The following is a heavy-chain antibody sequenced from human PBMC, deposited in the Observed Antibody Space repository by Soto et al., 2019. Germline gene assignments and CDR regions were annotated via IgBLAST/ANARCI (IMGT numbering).Heavy chain of an antibody. CDR3: ARESYYGSGATVVGY. D-gene: IGHD3-10*01. Sequence: PSDPLSLTCTVSGGSISNFYWSWILQPPGKGLEWIGYIYYSGTTSYNPSLNSRGTISVDTSKNQFSLKLNSVTAADTAVYYCARESYYGSGATVVGYRGLGTLVTVSS. CDR1: GGSISNFY. V-gene: IGHV4-59*01. J-gene: IGHJ4*02. CDR2: IYYSGTT.